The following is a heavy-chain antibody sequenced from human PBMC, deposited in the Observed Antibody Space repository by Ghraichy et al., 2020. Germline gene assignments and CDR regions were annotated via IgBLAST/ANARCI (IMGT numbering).Heavy chain of an antibody. CDR1: GFTFSSYW. CDR3: VKLMTTITKYAMDV. Sequence: GGSLRLSCAASGFTFSSYWMSWVRQAPGKGLEWVANIKQDGSEKYYVDSVKGRFTISRDNAKNSLYLQMNSLRAEDTAVYYCVKLMTTITKYAMDVWGQGTTVTVSS. D-gene: IGHD5-24*01. V-gene: IGHV3-7*01. CDR2: IKQDGSEK. J-gene: IGHJ6*02.